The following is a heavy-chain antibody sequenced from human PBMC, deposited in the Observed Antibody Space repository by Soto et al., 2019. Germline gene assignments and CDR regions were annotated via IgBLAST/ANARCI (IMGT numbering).Heavy chain of an antibody. J-gene: IGHJ4*02. V-gene: IGHV3-48*03. CDR2: ISSSGRTI. D-gene: IGHD5-18*01. Sequence: EVQLVESGGGLVQPGGSLRLSCAASGFTFSSYEMNWVRQAPGKGLEWVSYISSSGRTIYYADSVKGRFTISRDNAKNSLYLQMNSLRAEDTALYYCARATIYTSGHFDCWGQGTLVTVSS. CDR3: ARATIYTSGHFDC. CDR1: GFTFSSYE.